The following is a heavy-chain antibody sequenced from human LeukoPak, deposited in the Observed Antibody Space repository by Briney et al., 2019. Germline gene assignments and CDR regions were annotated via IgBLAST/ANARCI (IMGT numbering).Heavy chain of an antibody. CDR2: ISSRSSDT. CDR1: GFIFSDYY. V-gene: IGHV3-11*05. Sequence: PGGSLRLSCAVSGFIFSDYYMSWIRQAPGKGLEWVSYISSRSSDTNYADSVKDRFTISRDNARNSVYLQMNSLRAEDTAVYYCAGDWSYFDYWGRGTPVTVSS. CDR3: AGDWSYFDY. J-gene: IGHJ4*02.